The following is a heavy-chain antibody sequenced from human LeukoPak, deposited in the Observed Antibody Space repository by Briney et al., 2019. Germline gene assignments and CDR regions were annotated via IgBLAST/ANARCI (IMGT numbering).Heavy chain of an antibody. CDR2: ISGSGDNT. D-gene: IGHD3-16*01. Sequence: PGGSLRLSCAASGFTFSSYVMTWVRQAPGKGLEWVSSISGSGDNTYYADSVKGRFTISRDNSKNTLCLQMNSLRAEDSAVYYCAKDLVVFWGQGTLVTVSS. CDR3: AKDLVVF. V-gene: IGHV3-23*01. J-gene: IGHJ4*02. CDR1: GFTFSSYV.